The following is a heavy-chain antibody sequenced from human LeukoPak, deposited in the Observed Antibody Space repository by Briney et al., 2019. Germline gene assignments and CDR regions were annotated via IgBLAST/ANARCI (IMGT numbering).Heavy chain of an antibody. V-gene: IGHV1-69*04. Sequence: GASVNVSCKPSGGTFRSYAISWVRQTPEQGLEWMGRIIPILGIANYEQKFQGKVTITADKSTSTAYVELGSLSSEDTAVYYCATSKGAISMIVKAFEIWGQRTMVTVS. CDR3: ATSKGAISMIVKAFEI. D-gene: IGHD3-22*01. CDR1: GGTFRSYA. CDR2: IIPILGIA. J-gene: IGHJ3*02.